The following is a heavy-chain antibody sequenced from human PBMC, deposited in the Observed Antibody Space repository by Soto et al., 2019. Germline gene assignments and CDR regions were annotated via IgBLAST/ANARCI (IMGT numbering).Heavy chain of an antibody. Sequence: QVQLVQSXAEVKRPGASVKVSCKASGDTFSNFDFNWVRQATGQGPEWMGWMYPNNGQTAYARTFQGRVTMTWNSSTSTAYMELSSLTSEDTAVYYCATMIRGLIHWLDPWGQGTLVTVSS. D-gene: IGHD3-16*01. CDR2: MYPNNGQT. V-gene: IGHV1-8*01. CDR1: GDTFSNFD. CDR3: ATMIRGLIHWLDP. J-gene: IGHJ5*02.